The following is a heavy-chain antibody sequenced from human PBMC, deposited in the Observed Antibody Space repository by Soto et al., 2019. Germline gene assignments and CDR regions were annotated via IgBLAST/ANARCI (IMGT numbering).Heavy chain of an antibody. D-gene: IGHD3-9*01. CDR1: GGSISSSSYY. CDR2: IYYSGST. CDR3: ASVKTAWLSLDY. V-gene: IGHV4-39*01. J-gene: IGHJ4*02. Sequence: QLQLQESGPGLVKPSETLSLTCTVSGGSISSSSYYWGWIRQPPGKGLEWIGSIYYSGSTYYNPSLKSRVTISVDTSKNQFSLKLSSVTAADTAVYYCASVKTAWLSLDYWGQGTLVTVSS.